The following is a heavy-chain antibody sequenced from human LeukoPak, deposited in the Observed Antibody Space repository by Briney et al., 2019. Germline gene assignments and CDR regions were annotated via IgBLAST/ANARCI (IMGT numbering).Heavy chain of an antibody. J-gene: IGHJ5*02. CDR3: ARGNQYQLLSVYNWFDP. CDR2: IYHSGST. V-gene: IGHV4-59*12. Sequence: SETLSLTCTVSGGSISGYYWSWIRQPPGKGLEWIGYIYHSGSTYYNPSLKSRVTISVDRSKNQFSLKLSSVTAADTAVYYCARGNQYQLLSVYNWFDPWGQGTLVTVSS. CDR1: GGSISGYY. D-gene: IGHD2-2*01.